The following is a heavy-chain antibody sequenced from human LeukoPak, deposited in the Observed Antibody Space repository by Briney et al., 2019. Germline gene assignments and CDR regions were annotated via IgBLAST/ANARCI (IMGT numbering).Heavy chain of an antibody. CDR3: ARYCSSTSCYGAFDI. D-gene: IGHD2-2*01. J-gene: IGHJ3*02. Sequence: ASVKVSCXASGYTFTGYYMHWVRQAPGQGLGWMGWINPNSGGTNYAQKFQGRVTMTRDTSISTAYMELSRLRSDDTAVYYCARYCSSTSCYGAFDIWGQGTMVTVSS. V-gene: IGHV1-2*02. CDR1: GYTFTGYY. CDR2: INPNSGGT.